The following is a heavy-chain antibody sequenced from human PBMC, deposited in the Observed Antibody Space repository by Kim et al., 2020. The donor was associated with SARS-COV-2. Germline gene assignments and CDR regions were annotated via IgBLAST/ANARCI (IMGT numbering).Heavy chain of an antibody. J-gene: IGHJ4*02. V-gene: IGHV3-11*04. CDR3: ASQTLYRGYTYGPFDY. Sequence: SLKGRFTISRDNAKNSLYLQMNSLRAEDTAVYYCASQTLYRGYTYGPFDYWGQGTLVTVSS. D-gene: IGHD5-18*01.